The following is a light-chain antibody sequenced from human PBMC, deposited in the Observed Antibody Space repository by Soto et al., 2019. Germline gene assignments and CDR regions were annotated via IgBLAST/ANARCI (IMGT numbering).Light chain of an antibody. V-gene: IGKV3-20*01. CDR2: GAS. CDR1: QSVGSTY. CDR3: QQSDNWPLLS. J-gene: IGKJ4*01. Sequence: ESVLTQSPGTLSLSPGERATLSCRASQSVGSTYLAWYQQKPGQAPRLVIYGASSRATGVPDRFSGSGSGTDFTLTISRVEPEDSAVYYCQQSDNWPLLSFGGGTKVEIK.